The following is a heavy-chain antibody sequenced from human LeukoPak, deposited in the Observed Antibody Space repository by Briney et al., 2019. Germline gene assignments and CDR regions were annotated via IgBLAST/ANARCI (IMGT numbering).Heavy chain of an antibody. V-gene: IGHV1-46*03. CDR2: INPSGGGT. Sequence: ASVKVSCKASGYTFTSYYMHWVRQAPGQGLEWMGMINPSGGGTSYAQKFQGRVTMTRDMSTSTVYMELSRLRSEDTAVYYCARGPSRHGSSSPPQYWGQGTLVTVSS. D-gene: IGHD6-6*01. J-gene: IGHJ4*02. CDR1: GYTFTSYY. CDR3: ARGPSRHGSSSPPQY.